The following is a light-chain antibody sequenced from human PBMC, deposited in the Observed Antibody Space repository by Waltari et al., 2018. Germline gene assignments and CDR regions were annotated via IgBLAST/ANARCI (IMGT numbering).Light chain of an antibody. J-gene: IGKJ1*01. CDR3: QQTYSNFRT. CDR2: AAS. V-gene: IGKV1-39*01. CDR1: QRVSGY. Sequence: DIQMTQSPSSLPASVGDSVTITCRTSQRVSGYLNWYQQKPGQAPKLLIYAASSLQSGVPSRFSGSGFGTDVTLTINGLQPEDCAVYYCQQTYSNFRTFGQGTKVDVK.